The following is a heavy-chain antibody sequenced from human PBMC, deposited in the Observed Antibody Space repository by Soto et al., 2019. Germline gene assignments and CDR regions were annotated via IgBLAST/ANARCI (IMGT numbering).Heavy chain of an antibody. CDR3: ARGETFDP. J-gene: IGHJ5*02. CDR2: MNCDSGNT. CDR1: GYTFTSYD. V-gene: IGHV1-8*01. Sequence: QVQLVQSGAEVKKPGASVKVSCKASGYTFTSYDINWVRQATGQGLEWMGWMNCDSGNTGFAPNFQGRVSMTRDSSINTAYMELSSLRSDDTAIYYCARGETFDPWGQGTLVTVSS.